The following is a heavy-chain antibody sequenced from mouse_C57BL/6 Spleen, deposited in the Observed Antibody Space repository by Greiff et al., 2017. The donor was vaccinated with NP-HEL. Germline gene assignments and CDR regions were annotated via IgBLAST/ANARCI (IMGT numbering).Heavy chain of an antibody. CDR2: INPNNGGT. V-gene: IGHV1-18*01. D-gene: IGHD2-4*01. J-gene: IGHJ4*01. CDR1: GYTFTDYN. CDR3: ARGYDYDGYYAMDY. Sequence: VHVKQSGPELVKPGASVKIPCKASGYTFTDYNMDWVKQSHGKSLEWIGDINPNNGGTIYNQKFKGKATLTVDKSSSTAYMELRSLTSEDTAVYYCARGYDYDGYYAMDYWGQGTSVTVSS.